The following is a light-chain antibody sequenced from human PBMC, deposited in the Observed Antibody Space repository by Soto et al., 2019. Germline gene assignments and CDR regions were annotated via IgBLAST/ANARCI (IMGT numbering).Light chain of an antibody. CDR2: DAS. CDR3: QQRSNWPPYT. V-gene: IGKV3-11*01. CDR1: QSVSSY. J-gene: IGKJ2*01. Sequence: EIVLTQSPATLSLSPGERATLSCRASQSVSSYLAWYQQKPGQAPRLLIYDASNRATGIPARFSGSVSGTDFTLTISSLEPEDFAVYYCQQRSNWPPYTCGQGTKLESK.